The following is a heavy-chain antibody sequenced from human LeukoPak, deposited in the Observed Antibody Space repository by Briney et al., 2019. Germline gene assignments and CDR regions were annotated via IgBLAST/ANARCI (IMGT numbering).Heavy chain of an antibody. CDR1: GYTFTSYY. V-gene: IGHV1-46*01. D-gene: IGHD3-3*01. J-gene: IGHJ6*02. Sequence: ASVKVSCKASGYTFTSYYMHWVRQAPGQGLEWMGIINPSGGSTSYAQKFQGRVTMTRDTSTSTVYMELSSLRSEDTAVYYCARDHITIFGVVPPYGMDVWGQGTTVTVSS. CDR2: INPSGGST. CDR3: ARDHITIFGVVPPYGMDV.